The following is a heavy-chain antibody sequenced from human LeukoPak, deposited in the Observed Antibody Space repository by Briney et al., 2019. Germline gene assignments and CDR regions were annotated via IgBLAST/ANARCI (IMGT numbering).Heavy chain of an antibody. D-gene: IGHD6-19*01. CDR1: GGSISRYY. CDR2: IYYTGST. CDR3: ARDLSGVRAFDI. J-gene: IGHJ3*02. Sequence: SETLSLTCTVSGGSISRYYWSWIRQPPGKGLEWIGYIYYTGSTNYNPSLKSRVTISVDTSKNQFSLKLSSVTAADTAVYYCARDLSGVRAFDIWGQGTVVTVSS. V-gene: IGHV4-59*01.